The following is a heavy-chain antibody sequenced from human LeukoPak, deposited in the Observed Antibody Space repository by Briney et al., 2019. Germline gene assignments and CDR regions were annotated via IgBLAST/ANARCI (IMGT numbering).Heavy chain of an antibody. CDR1: GSSISSYY. CDR3: ARGGDFWSGYYDAFDI. CDR2: IYYSGST. J-gene: IGHJ3*02. Sequence: PSETLSLTCTVSGSSISSYYWSWIRQPPGKGLEWIGYIYYSGSTNYNPSLKSRVTISVDTSKNQFSLKLSSVTAADTAVYYCARGGDFWSGYYDAFDIWGQGTMVTVSS. D-gene: IGHD3-3*01. V-gene: IGHV4-59*01.